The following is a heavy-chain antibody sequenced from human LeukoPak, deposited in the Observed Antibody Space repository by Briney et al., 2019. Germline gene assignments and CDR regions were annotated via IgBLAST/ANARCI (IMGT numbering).Heavy chain of an antibody. J-gene: IGHJ3*02. CDR3: ARDSAPPYSSSWYPSNAFDI. V-gene: IGHV3-21*01. Sequence: GGSLRLSCAASGFTFSSYSMNWVRQAPGKGLEWVSSISSSSSYIYYADSVKGRFTISRDNAKNSLYLQMNSLRAEDTAVYYCARDSAPPYSSSWYPSNAFDIWGQGTMVTVSS. CDR1: GFTFSSYS. CDR2: ISSSSSYI. D-gene: IGHD6-13*01.